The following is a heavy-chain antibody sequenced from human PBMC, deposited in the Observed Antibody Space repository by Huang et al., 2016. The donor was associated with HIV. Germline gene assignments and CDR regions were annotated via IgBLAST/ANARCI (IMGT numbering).Heavy chain of an antibody. V-gene: IGHV3-30*02. CDR2: ISHDGVIK. D-gene: IGHD3-22*01. J-gene: IGHJ5*02. Sequence: QVQLVESGGGVVQPGGSLRLSFAASGFSFTPRAMHWVRQAPGKGLEWVAFISHDGVIKYYGVSVKGRSTISRDKSTHTLYLHVNSLRTNDTAVYFCAKTDYDSSGHPDHWGQGTLVTVSS. CDR3: AKTDYDSSGHPDH. CDR1: GFSFTPRA.